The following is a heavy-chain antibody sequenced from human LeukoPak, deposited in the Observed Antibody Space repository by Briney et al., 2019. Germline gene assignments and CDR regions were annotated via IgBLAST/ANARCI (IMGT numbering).Heavy chain of an antibody. V-gene: IGHV3-33*01. CDR3: AREMGYCGGDCYSGYYYYYGMDV. D-gene: IGHD2-21*02. J-gene: IGHJ6*02. Sequence: PGGSLRLSCAASGFTFSSYGMHWVCQAPGKGLEWVAVIWYDGSNKYYADSVKGRFTISRDNSKNTLYLQMNSLRAEDTAVYYCAREMGYCGGDCYSGYYYYYGMDVWGQGTTVTVSS. CDR1: GFTFSSYG. CDR2: IWYDGSNK.